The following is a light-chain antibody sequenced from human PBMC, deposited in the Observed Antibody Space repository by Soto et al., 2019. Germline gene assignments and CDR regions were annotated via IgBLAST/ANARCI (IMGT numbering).Light chain of an antibody. CDR1: SSDVGGYNY. Sequence: QSALTQPASVSASPGQSITISCTGTSSDVGGYNYVSWYQQHPGKAPKLIIYEVNNRPSGVSNRFSGSKSGNTASLTISGLQPEDEADYYCPSYTSSNTYFFGSGTKVTVL. J-gene: IGLJ1*01. V-gene: IGLV2-14*01. CDR3: PSYTSSNTYF. CDR2: EVN.